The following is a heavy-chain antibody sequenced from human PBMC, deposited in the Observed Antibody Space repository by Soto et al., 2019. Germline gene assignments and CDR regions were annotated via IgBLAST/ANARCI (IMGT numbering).Heavy chain of an antibody. Sequence: ASVKVSCKASGYTFTSYAMPWVRQAPGQRLEWMGWINAGNGNTKYSQKFQGRVTITRDTSASTAYMELSSLRSEDTAVYYCASGGYDSSGYYYYYYGMDVWGQGTTVTVSS. CDR2: INAGNGNT. V-gene: IGHV1-3*01. CDR3: ASGGYDSSGYYYYYYGMDV. CDR1: GYTFTSYA. D-gene: IGHD3-22*01. J-gene: IGHJ6*02.